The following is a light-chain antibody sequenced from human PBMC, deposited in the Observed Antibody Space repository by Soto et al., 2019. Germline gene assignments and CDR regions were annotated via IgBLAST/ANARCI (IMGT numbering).Light chain of an antibody. Sequence: QSVLTQPPSASGSPGQSVTISCTGTSSDVGGYNYVSWYQQHPGKAPKLMIYKASKRPSGVPDRFSGSKSGNTASLTVSGLQAEDEADYYCSSYAGSNNYVFGTGTKLTVL. CDR3: SSYAGSNNYV. CDR2: KAS. CDR1: SSDVGGYNY. V-gene: IGLV2-8*01. J-gene: IGLJ1*01.